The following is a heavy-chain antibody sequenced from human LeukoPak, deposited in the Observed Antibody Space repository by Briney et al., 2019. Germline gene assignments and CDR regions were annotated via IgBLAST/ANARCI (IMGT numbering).Heavy chain of an antibody. J-gene: IGHJ5*02. Sequence: GASVKVSCKASGYTFTGYYMHWVRQAPGQGLEWMGWINPNSGGTNYAQKFQGRVTITRDTSISTAYMELSRLRSDDTAVYYCARGRDYDFWSGYYSNWFDPWGQGTLVTVSS. D-gene: IGHD3-3*01. V-gene: IGHV1-2*02. CDR3: ARGRDYDFWSGYYSNWFDP. CDR2: INPNSGGT. CDR1: GYTFTGYY.